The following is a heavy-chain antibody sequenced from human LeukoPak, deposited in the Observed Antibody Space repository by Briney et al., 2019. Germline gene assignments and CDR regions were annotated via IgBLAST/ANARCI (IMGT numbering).Heavy chain of an antibody. Sequence: GGSLRLSCAASGFTFSSYAMSWVRQAPGKGLEWVSAISGSGGSTYYADSVKGRFTISRDNSKNTLYLQMNSLRAEDTAVYYCAKALPDARRYRSGGSCYSSFDYWGQGTLVTVSS. CDR2: ISGSGGST. CDR3: AKALPDARRYRSGGSCYSSFDY. J-gene: IGHJ4*02. CDR1: GFTFSSYA. V-gene: IGHV3-23*01. D-gene: IGHD2-15*01.